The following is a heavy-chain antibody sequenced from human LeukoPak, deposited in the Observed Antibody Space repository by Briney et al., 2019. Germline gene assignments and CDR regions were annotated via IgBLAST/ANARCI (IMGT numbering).Heavy chain of an antibody. J-gene: IGHJ4*02. V-gene: IGHV1-69*13. CDR2: IIPIFVTA. Sequence: GSSVKVSCKASGGTFSSYAISWVRQAPGQGLEWMGGIIPIFVTANYAQKFQARVTITADESTSTAYMELSSLRSEDTAVSYCASTHSSIAAAGTFNYWGRGTLVTVSS. CDR3: ASTHSSIAAAGTFNY. CDR1: GGTFSSYA. D-gene: IGHD6-13*01.